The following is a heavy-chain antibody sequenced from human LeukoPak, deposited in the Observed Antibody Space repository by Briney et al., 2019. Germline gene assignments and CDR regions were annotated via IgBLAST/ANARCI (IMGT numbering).Heavy chain of an antibody. CDR1: GGTFSSYA. Sequence: ASVKVSCKASGGTFSSYAISWVRQAPGQGLEWMGIINPSGGSTSYAQKFQGRVTMTRDTSTSTVYMELSSLRSEDTAVYYCARDLKWDTYAFDIWGQGTMVTVSS. D-gene: IGHD5-18*01. V-gene: IGHV1-46*01. J-gene: IGHJ3*02. CDR3: ARDLKWDTYAFDI. CDR2: INPSGGST.